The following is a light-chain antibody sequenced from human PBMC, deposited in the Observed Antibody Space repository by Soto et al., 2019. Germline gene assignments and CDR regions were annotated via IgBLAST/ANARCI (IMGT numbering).Light chain of an antibody. CDR2: DAS. V-gene: IGKV1-33*01. CDR3: QQYDDFPLS. J-gene: IGKJ4*01. CDR1: QDISNY. Sequence: DIQMTPSPSSLSASVGDRVTITCQASQDISNYLNWYQQKPGKAPKLLIYDASDLEMGVPSRFSGSGSGTDFTFTINSLQPEDIATYYCQQYDDFPLSFGGGTKVDIK.